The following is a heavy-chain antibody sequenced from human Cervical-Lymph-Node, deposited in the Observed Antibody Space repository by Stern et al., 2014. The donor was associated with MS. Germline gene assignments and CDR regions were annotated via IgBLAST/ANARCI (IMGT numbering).Heavy chain of an antibody. J-gene: IGHJ4*02. CDR3: IRDLAGVSSY. Sequence: EVQLVESGGGLVQPGGSLRLSCEGSGYTFSSYWMHWVRQVPGKGLVCVSRIDEYGSRTDYADSVRGRFTISRDNARDTLYLQMHNLRVEDTALYYCIRDLAGVSSYWGQGALVTVSS. V-gene: IGHV3-74*02. CDR1: GYTFSSYW. CDR2: IDEYGSRT. D-gene: IGHD5/OR15-5a*01.